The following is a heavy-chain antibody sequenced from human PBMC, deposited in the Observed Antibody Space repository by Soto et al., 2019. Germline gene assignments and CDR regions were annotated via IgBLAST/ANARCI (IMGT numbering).Heavy chain of an antibody. V-gene: IGHV1-46*01. CDR3: ARAPTTVVTRHSFDI. CDR1: GYTFTSYY. Sequence: ASVKVSCKASGYTFTSYYMHWVRQAPGQGLEWMGIINPSGGSTSYAQKFQGRVTMTRDTSTSTVYMELSSLRSEDTAVYYCARAPTTVVTRHSFDIWGQGTMVTVSS. CDR2: INPSGGST. D-gene: IGHD4-17*01. J-gene: IGHJ3*02.